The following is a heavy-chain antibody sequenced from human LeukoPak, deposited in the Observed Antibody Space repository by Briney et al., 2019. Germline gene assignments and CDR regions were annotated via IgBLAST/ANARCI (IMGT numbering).Heavy chain of an antibody. CDR2: MNPNSGNT. D-gene: IGHD3-10*01. J-gene: IGHJ4*02. Sequence: ASVKVSCKASGYTFTSYDINWVRQATGQGLEWMGWMNPNSGNTGYTQKFQGRVTMTRNTSISTAYMELSSLRSEDTAVYYCARDSGERGSGSYLIAYWGQGTLVTVSS. CDR3: ARDSGERGSGSYLIAY. V-gene: IGHV1-8*01. CDR1: GYTFTSYD.